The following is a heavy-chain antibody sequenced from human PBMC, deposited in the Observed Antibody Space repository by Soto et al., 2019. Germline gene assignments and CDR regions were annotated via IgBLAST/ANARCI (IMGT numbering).Heavy chain of an antibody. CDR3: ATWVDYGDFEGFDF. CDR2: VDPNGGGS. J-gene: IGHJ4*02. V-gene: IGHV1-2*04. Sequence: ASVKVSCKSSGYSFTDYKLHWVRQAPGQGLEWMGWVDPNGGGSNSAQKFQGSVTMTWDTSITTAYLDLTRLTTNDTATYFCATWVDYGDFEGFDFWGQGTLVTVSS. CDR1: GYSFTDYK. D-gene: IGHD4-17*01.